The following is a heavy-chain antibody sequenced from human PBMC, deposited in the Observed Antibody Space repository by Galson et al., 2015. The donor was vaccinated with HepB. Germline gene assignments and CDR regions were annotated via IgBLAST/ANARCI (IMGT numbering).Heavy chain of an antibody. Sequence: SLRLSCAASGFTVSSNYMSWVRQAPGKGLEWVSVIYSGGSTYYADSVKGRFTISRDNSKNTLYLQMNSLRAEDTAVYYCARTLIAAAGTEDYWGQGTLVTVSS. V-gene: IGHV3-66*01. CDR2: IYSGGST. CDR3: ARTLIAAAGTEDY. J-gene: IGHJ4*02. CDR1: GFTVSSNY. D-gene: IGHD6-13*01.